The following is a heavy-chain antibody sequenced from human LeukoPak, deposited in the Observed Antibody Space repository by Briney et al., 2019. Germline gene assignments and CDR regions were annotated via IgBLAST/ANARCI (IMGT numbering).Heavy chain of an antibody. CDR3: ARGLVVVPAARTYNWFDP. V-gene: IGHV7-4-1*02. CDR1: GYTFTSYA. D-gene: IGHD2-2*01. J-gene: IGHJ5*02. Sequence: ASVKVSCKASGYTFTSYAMNWVRQAPGQGLEWMGWINTNTGNPTYAQGFTGRFVFSLDTSVSTAYLQISSLKAEDTAVYYCARGLVVVPAARTYNWFDPWGQGTLVTVSS. CDR2: INTNTGNP.